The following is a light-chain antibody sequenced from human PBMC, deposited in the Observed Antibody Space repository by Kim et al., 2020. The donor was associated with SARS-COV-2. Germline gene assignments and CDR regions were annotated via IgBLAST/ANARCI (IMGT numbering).Light chain of an antibody. J-gene: IGKJ4*01. CDR2: DAS. V-gene: IGKV1-33*01. Sequence: DIQMTQSPSSLSASVGDRVTITCQASQDISNHLNWYQQKPGKAPQLLMYDASNLATGVPSRFGGSGSETDFTFTISSLQPEDIATYYCQQFDNLPLTFGGGTKV. CDR3: QQFDNLPLT. CDR1: QDISNH.